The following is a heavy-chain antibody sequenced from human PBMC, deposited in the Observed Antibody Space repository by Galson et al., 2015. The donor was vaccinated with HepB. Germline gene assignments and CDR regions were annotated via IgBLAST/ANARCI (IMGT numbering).Heavy chain of an antibody. Sequence: LSLTCTVSGGSIRSYYWRWIRQPPGTGLEWIGYIYYSGSTNYNPSLKSRVTISVDTSKNQFSLKLSSVTAADTAVYYCARHPGDYTYWYFDLWGRGTLVTVSS. CDR1: GGSIRSYY. D-gene: IGHD4-17*01. CDR3: ARHPGDYTYWYFDL. V-gene: IGHV4-59*08. CDR2: IYYSGST. J-gene: IGHJ2*01.